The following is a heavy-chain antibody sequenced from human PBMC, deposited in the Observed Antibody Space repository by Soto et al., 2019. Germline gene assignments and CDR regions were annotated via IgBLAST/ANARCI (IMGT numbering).Heavy chain of an antibody. D-gene: IGHD6-13*01. V-gene: IGHV3-73*01. CDR1: GVTFSGSA. Sequence: GGSLRLSCAASGVTFSGSAMDGVRQASGKGLEWVGRIRSKANSYATAYAAPVKGRFTISRDDSKNTAYLQMNSLKTEDTAVYYCTRQIGIAAAGWYYGMDVWGQGTTVTVSS. CDR2: IRSKANSYAT. J-gene: IGHJ6*02. CDR3: TRQIGIAAAGWYYGMDV.